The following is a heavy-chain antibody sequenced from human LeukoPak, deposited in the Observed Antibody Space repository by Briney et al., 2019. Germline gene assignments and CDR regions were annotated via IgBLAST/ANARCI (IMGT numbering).Heavy chain of an antibody. V-gene: IGHV5-51*01. CDR3: ARGYCSGTSCHWGFLDI. Sequence: GEFLKISCKGSGYSFTNYWIGWVRQMPGKGLEWMGIIYPGDSDTRYSPSFQGQVTISADKSISTAYLQWSSLKAPDTAMYYCARGYCSGTSCHWGFLDIWGQGTMVTVSS. D-gene: IGHD2-15*01. CDR1: GYSFTNYW. J-gene: IGHJ3*02. CDR2: IYPGDSDT.